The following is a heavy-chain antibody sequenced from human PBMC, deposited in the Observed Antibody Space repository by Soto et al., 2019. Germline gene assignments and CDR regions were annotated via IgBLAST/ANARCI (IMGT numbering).Heavy chain of an antibody. CDR2: ISGSGDRT. CDR3: VKDDGGYPSTAPH. CDR1: GITISNYP. J-gene: IGHJ4*02. V-gene: IGHV3-23*01. D-gene: IGHD3-22*01. Sequence: EVQLLESGGCLVQPGGSLRLSCAASGITISNYPMSWVRQAPGKGLDWVSGISGSGDRTYYADSAKGRFTISKDISRNSLSLQLDSLGGEDTAVYFCVKDDGGYPSTAPHWGQGTLVTVSS.